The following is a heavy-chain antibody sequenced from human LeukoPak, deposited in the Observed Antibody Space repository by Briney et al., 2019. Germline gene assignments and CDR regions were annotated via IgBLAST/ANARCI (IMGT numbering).Heavy chain of an antibody. CDR3: ARGRGIAAAGRDWMENWFDP. Sequence: GASVKVSCKASGYTFTNYDINWVRQATRLGLEWMGWMNPNSGNTGYAQRFQGRVTITRNTSISTAFMELRSLRSEDTAVYYCARGRGIAAAGRDWMENWFDPWGQGTLVTVSS. D-gene: IGHD6-13*01. V-gene: IGHV1-8*03. J-gene: IGHJ5*02. CDR1: GYTFTNYD. CDR2: MNPNSGNT.